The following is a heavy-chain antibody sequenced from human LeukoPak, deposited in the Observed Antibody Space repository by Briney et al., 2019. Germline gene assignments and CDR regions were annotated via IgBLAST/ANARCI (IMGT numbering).Heavy chain of an antibody. CDR3: ARDPWNYYESSGHYWVGYFQH. J-gene: IGHJ1*01. CDR2: ISSSSSYI. Sequence: GGSLRLSCAASGFTFSSYSMNWVRQAPGKGLEWVSSISSSSSYIYYADSVKGRFTISRDNAKNTLYLQMNSLRAEDTAVYYCARDPWNYYESSGHYWVGYFQHWGQGALVTVSS. D-gene: IGHD3-22*01. CDR1: GFTFSSYS. V-gene: IGHV3-21*04.